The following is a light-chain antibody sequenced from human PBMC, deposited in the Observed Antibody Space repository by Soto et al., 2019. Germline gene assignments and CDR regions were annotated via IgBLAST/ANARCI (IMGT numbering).Light chain of an antibody. V-gene: IGKV3-11*01. J-gene: IGKJ4*01. CDR1: QSVSSY. CDR3: QQRSNWPPKFT. CDR2: DAS. Sequence: EIVLTQSPATLSLSPGERATLSCRASQSVSSYLAWYQQKPGQAPRLLIYDASNRATGIPARFSGSGSGTDLTLTISSLEPEDFAVYYCQQRSNWPPKFTFGGGTKVEIK.